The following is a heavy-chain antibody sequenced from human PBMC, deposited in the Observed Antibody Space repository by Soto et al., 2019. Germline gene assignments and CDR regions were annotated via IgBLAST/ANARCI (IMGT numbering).Heavy chain of an antibody. D-gene: IGHD3-9*01. CDR2: IYHTGST. Sequence: QVQLQESGPSLVKPSGTLSLTCVITNASISSSNWWSWARQAPGKGLEWIGEIYHTGSTNYAPSLKSRVTMSIDKSNNRFSLRLTSLTAADTAVYYCVRDEAHYDILTGSSLGRAFDIWGQGTMVTVSS. J-gene: IGHJ3*02. V-gene: IGHV4-4*02. CDR3: VRDEAHYDILTGSSLGRAFDI. CDR1: NASISSSNW.